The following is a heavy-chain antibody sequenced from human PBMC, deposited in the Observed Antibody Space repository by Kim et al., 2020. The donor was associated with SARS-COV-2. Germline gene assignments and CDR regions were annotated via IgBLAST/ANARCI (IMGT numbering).Heavy chain of an antibody. V-gene: IGHV3-15*01. J-gene: IGHJ4*02. CDR1: GFTFSNAW. D-gene: IGHD5-12*01. CDR3: TTSEGYHATFDY. Sequence: GGSLRLSCAASGFTFSNAWMSWVRQAPGKGLEWVGRIKRKTDGGTTDYAAPVKGRFTISRDDSKNTLYLQMNSLKTEDTAVYYCTTSEGYHATFDYWGQGTLVTVSS. CDR2: IKRKTDGGTT.